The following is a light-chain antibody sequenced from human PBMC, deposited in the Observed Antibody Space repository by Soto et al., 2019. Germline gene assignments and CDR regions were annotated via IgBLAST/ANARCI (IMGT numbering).Light chain of an antibody. CDR1: SSNIGTTT. CDR2: ASN. V-gene: IGLV1-44*01. J-gene: IGLJ3*02. Sequence: VLTQPPSASGTPGQRVTISCSGSSSNIGTTTVNWYQQLPGTAPKLLIYASNQRPSGVPDRFSGSKSGTSASLAISGLQSEDEAEYYCAAWDDSLSGWLFGGGTK. CDR3: AAWDDSLSGWL.